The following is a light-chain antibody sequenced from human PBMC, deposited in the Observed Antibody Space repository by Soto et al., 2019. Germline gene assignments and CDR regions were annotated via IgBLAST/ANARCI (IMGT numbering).Light chain of an antibody. Sequence: DIVMTQSPDSLPVSLGERATINCKSSQSVLYSSNNKNYLAWYQQKPGQPPKLLIYWASIRASGVPDRFSGSRSGTDFPLTISSLQAEDVAVYYCQHYYTTPRTFGQGTRLEIK. CDR2: WAS. J-gene: IGKJ2*02. CDR1: QSVLYSSNNKNY. CDR3: QHYYTTPRT. V-gene: IGKV4-1*01.